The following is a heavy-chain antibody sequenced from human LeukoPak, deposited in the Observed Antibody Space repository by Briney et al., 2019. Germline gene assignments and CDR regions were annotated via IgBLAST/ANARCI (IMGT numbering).Heavy chain of an antibody. CDR2: INSSGGST. Sequence: ASVKVSGKASGYTFTNYYMHWVRQAPGQGLEWMGIINSSGGSTTYAQKFQGRVTMTRDTSTSTVYMEVSSLRSEDTAMYYCARPAQTAFDIWGQGTMVTVSS. V-gene: IGHV1-46*01. CDR1: GYTFTNYY. J-gene: IGHJ3*02. CDR3: ARPAQTAFDI. D-gene: IGHD2-2*01.